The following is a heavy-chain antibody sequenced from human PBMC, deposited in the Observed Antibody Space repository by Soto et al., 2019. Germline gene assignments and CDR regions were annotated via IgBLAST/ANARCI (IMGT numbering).Heavy chain of an antibody. D-gene: IGHD5-18*01. CDR2: IRPSGGRT. CDR3: AREPNESYYFDY. V-gene: IGHV1-46*01. CDR1: GYTFTNYY. J-gene: IGHJ4*02. Sequence: QVHLVQSGAEVKKPGASVKVSCKASGYTFTNYYIHWVRQAPGQGLEWLGIIRPSGGRTEYAQRFQGRVPMTRDTSTSTVYMELTSLTSEDTAVYYCAREPNESYYFDYWGQGILVTVSS.